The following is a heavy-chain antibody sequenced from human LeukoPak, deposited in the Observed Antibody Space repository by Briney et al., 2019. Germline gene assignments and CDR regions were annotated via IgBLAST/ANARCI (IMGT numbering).Heavy chain of an antibody. CDR2: IYSGDRT. J-gene: IGHJ6*02. CDR1: GFTDSSNY. D-gene: IGHD5-18*01. CDR3: AKPRGPAMDYYYYGMDV. V-gene: IGHV3-53*01. Sequence: GGSLRLSCAASGFTDSSNYMSWVRQAPGKGLEWVSVIYSGDRTYYADSVKGRFTISRDNSKNTLYLQMNSLRAEDTAVYYCAKPRGPAMDYYYYGMDVWGQGTTVTVSS.